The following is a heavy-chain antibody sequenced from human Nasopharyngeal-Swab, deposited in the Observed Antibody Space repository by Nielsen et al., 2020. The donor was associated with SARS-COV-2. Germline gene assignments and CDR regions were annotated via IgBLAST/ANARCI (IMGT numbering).Heavy chain of an antibody. CDR1: GFTFTDYV. CDR3: ASFLGRRDGYNYDY. Sequence: GESLKISCAASGFTFTDYVMNWVRQAPGKGLEWASSISTTSDYIYYADSVKGRFTISRDNAKNSLYLQMNSLRAEDTAVYYCASFLGRRDGYNYDYWGQGTLVTVSS. J-gene: IGHJ4*02. CDR2: ISTTSDYI. V-gene: IGHV3-21*01. D-gene: IGHD5-24*01.